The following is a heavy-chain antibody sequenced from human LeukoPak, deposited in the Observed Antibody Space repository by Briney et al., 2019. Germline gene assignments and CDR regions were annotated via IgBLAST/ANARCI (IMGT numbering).Heavy chain of an antibody. CDR2: IYPGDSDT. CDR3: ARAPYYDSSGYPDY. V-gene: IGHV5-51*01. J-gene: IGHJ4*02. CDR1: GYSFTRYW. Sequence: ESLKISCKGSGYSFTRYWIGWVRQVPGKGLEWMGIIYPGDSDTRYSPSFQGQVTISADKSISTAYLQWGSLKASGTALYYCARAPYYDSSGYPDYWGQGTLVTVSS. D-gene: IGHD3-22*01.